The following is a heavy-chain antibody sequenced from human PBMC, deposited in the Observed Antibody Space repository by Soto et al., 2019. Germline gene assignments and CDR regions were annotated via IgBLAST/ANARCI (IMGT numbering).Heavy chain of an antibody. J-gene: IGHJ3*02. CDR1: GGSISSYY. CDR3: ARDLRDTALVTPAFDI. D-gene: IGHD5-18*01. Sequence: QVQLQESGPGLVKPSETLSLTCTVSGGSISSYYWSWIRQPPGKGLEWIGYIYYSGSTNYNPSLKSRVTISVDTSKNQFALKLSSVTAADTAVYYCARDLRDTALVTPAFDIWGQGTMVTVSS. CDR2: IYYSGST. V-gene: IGHV4-59*01.